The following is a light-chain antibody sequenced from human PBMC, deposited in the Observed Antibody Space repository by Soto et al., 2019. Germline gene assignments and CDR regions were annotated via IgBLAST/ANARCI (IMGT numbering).Light chain of an antibody. Sequence: QSVLTQPPSASGTPGQRVTISCSGSSSTIVRNTVNWCQQLPGTAPKLLIYSNNQRPSGVPDRFSGSKSGTSASLAISGLQSEDEADYYCAAWNDSLNGRVFGGGTKVTVL. CDR3: AAWNDSLNGRV. J-gene: IGLJ3*02. CDR1: SSTIVRNT. V-gene: IGLV1-44*01. CDR2: SNN.